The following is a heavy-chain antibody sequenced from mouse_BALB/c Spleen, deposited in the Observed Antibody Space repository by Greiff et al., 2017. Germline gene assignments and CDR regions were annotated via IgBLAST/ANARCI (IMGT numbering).Heavy chain of an antibody. CDR3: TREGDYDNAMDY. V-gene: IGHV1-5*01. CDR1: GYSFTSYW. CDR2: IYPGNSDT. Sequence: EVQLQQSGTVLARPGASVKMSCKASGYSFTSYWMHWVKQRPGQGLEWIGAIYPGNSDTSYNQKFKGKAKLTAVTSASTAYMALSSLTNEDSAVYYCTREGDYDNAMDYWGQGTSVTVSS. J-gene: IGHJ4*01. D-gene: IGHD2-4*01.